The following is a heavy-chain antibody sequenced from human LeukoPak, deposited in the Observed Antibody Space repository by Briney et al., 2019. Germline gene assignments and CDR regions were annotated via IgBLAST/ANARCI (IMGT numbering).Heavy chain of an antibody. Sequence: PGGSLRLSCAASGFTFSSYAMSWVRQAPGKGLEWVSAISGSGGSTYYADSVKGRFTISRDNSKNTLYLQTNSLRAEDTAVYYCAKDLTWSHGLDYWGQGTLVTVSS. J-gene: IGHJ4*02. D-gene: IGHD1-26*01. V-gene: IGHV3-23*01. CDR1: GFTFSSYA. CDR2: ISGSGGST. CDR3: AKDLTWSHGLDY.